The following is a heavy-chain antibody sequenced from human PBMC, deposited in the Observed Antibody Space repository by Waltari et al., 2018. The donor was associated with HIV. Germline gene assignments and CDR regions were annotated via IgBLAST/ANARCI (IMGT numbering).Heavy chain of an antibody. J-gene: IGHJ5*02. CDR2: IYPADTT. D-gene: IGHD3-10*01. V-gene: IGHV3-53*01. CDR1: NFSVSGKH. CDR3: ATGVRYYGP. Sequence: AESGGRLIQPGGSLGLSCTASNFSVSGKHVTWLRPAPGGSLEWVGVIYPADTTHYADSVSGRFTISRAKSRTTVLLLMNGLFVDDTATYFCATGVRYYGPWGQGTRVTVSS.